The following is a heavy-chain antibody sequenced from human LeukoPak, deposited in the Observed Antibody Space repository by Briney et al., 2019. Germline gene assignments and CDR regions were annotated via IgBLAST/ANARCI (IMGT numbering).Heavy chain of an antibody. V-gene: IGHV4-4*07. Sequence: SETLSLTCTVSGGSISSYYWSWIRQPAGKGLEWIGRICSTGSTNYNPSLKSRVTMSVDTSKNQFSLRLRSVTAADTAVYYCARQIASAGTAGFDFWGQGALVTVSS. D-gene: IGHD6-13*01. J-gene: IGHJ4*02. CDR3: ARQIASAGTAGFDF. CDR1: GGSISSYY. CDR2: ICSTGST.